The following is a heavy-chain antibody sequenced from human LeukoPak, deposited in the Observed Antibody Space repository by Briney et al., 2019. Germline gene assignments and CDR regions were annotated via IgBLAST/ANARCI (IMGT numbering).Heavy chain of an antibody. V-gene: IGHV5-51*01. J-gene: IGHJ4*02. CDR1: GSRFTDYW. D-gene: IGHD4/OR15-4a*01. Sequence: GESLKISCKGSGSRFTDYWIGWVRQMPGKGLEWMGIIYPGDSDTKYSPSFQGPVTISADKSISTAYLQWSSLKASDTAMYYCARLGGANSFGYWGQGTLVTVSS. CDR3: ARLGGANSFGY. CDR2: IYPGDSDT.